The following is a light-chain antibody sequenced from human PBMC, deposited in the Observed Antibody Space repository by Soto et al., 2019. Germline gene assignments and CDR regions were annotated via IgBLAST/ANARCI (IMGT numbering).Light chain of an antibody. CDR3: QQYLGSPEIT. V-gene: IGKV3-20*01. CDR1: QSVSNNY. CDR2: ATS. J-gene: IGKJ5*01. Sequence: EIVLTQSPGTLSLSPGERATLSCRASQSVSNNYLAWFQQKPGQAPRLLIYATSNRATVIPDRFSGGGSWTYFPLTISILEPEDFAQYYWQQYLGSPEITFGQGTRLEIK.